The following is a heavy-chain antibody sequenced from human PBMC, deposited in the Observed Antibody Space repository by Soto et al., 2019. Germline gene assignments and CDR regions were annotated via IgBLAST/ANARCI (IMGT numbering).Heavy chain of an antibody. CDR2: IWFDGSQK. J-gene: IGHJ4*02. V-gene: IGHV3-33*01. CDR1: GFSFSAYG. Sequence: QVQLVESGGCMVQPGRSLRLSSVASGFSFSAYGMHWVRQAPGKGPEWVAVIWFDGSQKHYVESVKGRFTVSRDNSKDTLYLEMNSLRVEDTAVYYCARFYDNSAWPAFWGQGTLVTVSS. D-gene: IGHD3-22*01. CDR3: ARFYDNSAWPAF.